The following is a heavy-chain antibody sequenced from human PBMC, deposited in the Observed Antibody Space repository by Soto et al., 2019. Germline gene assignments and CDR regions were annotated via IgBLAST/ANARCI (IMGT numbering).Heavy chain of an antibody. D-gene: IGHD5-12*01. Sequence: LSLTCTVSGGSISSGGYYWSWIRQHPGKGLEWIGYIYYSGSTYYNPSLKSRVTISVDTSKNQFSLKLSSVTAADTAMYYCARYSGYHYYYYGMDVWGQGTTVTVSS. CDR3: ARYSGYHYYYYGMDV. V-gene: IGHV4-31*03. J-gene: IGHJ6*02. CDR2: IYYSGST. CDR1: GGSISSGGYY.